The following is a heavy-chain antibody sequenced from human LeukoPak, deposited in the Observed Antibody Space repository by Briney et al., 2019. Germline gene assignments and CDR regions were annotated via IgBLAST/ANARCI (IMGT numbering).Heavy chain of an antibody. CDR2: IYYSGST. V-gene: IGHV4-59*08. D-gene: IGHD6-13*01. CDR1: GGSISSYY. CDR3: ARAAPTPYYFDY. Sequence: PSETLSLTCTVSGGSISSYYWSWIRQPPGKGLEWIGYIYYSGSTNYNPSLKSRVTISVDTSKNQFSLKLSSVTAADTAVYHCARAAPTPYYFDYWGQGTLVTVSS. J-gene: IGHJ4*02.